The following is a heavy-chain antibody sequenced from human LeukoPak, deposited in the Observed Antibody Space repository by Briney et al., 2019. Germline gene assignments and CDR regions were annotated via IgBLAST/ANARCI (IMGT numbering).Heavy chain of an antibody. J-gene: IGHJ4*02. D-gene: IGHD3-22*01. Sequence: GGSLRLSVAASGFTFSNAWINWVRKAPGKGREWVGRIKSKTDGGTTDYAAPVKGRFTISRDDSKNTLYLQMNSLKTEDTAVYYCTTLPTYYYDSSGYGFDYWGQGTLVTVSS. CDR1: GFTFSNAW. CDR3: TTLPTYYYDSSGYGFDY. CDR2: IKSKTDGGTT. V-gene: IGHV3-15*07.